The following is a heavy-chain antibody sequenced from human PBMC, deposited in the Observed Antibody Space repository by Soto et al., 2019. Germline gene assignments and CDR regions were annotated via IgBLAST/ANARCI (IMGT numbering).Heavy chain of an antibody. CDR1: GFTFSSYA. CDR3: AKDPPTVTTPKAFDY. V-gene: IGHV3-23*01. CDR2: ISGSGGST. D-gene: IGHD4-17*01. Sequence: PGGSLTLSCAASGFTFSSYARSWVRQAPGKGLEWVSAISGSGGSTYYADSVKGRFTISRDNSKNTLYLQMNSLRAEDTAVYYCAKDPPTVTTPKAFDYWGQETLVTVSS. J-gene: IGHJ4*02.